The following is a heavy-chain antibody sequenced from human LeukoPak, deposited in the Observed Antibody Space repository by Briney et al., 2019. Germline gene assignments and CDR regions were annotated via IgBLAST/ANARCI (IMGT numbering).Heavy chain of an antibody. CDR1: GFSFRSYA. CDR2: ISYDGSKK. D-gene: IGHD5-18*01. J-gene: IGHJ6*02. Sequence: GGSLRLSCAASGFSFRSYAMHWVRQAPDTGLEWVAVISYDGSKKYYADSVKGRFTIPRDNSKNTLYLQMNSLRAQDTAVYYCARDRDTAMLRGYYYYYGMDVWGQRTTVTVSS. CDR3: ARDRDTAMLRGYYYYYGMDV. V-gene: IGHV3-30-3*01.